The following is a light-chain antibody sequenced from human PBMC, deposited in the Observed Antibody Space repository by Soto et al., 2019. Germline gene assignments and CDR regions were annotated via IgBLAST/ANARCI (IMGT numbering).Light chain of an antibody. CDR1: QSVSSSY. CDR2: GAS. Sequence: EIVLTQSPGTLSLSPGERATLSCRASQSVSSSYLAWYQQKPGQAPRLLIHGASSRATGIPDRFSGSGSGTDFTLTISGLEPEDFAVYYCQQYGNSPYTFGQGTNLEIK. CDR3: QQYGNSPYT. J-gene: IGKJ2*01. V-gene: IGKV3-20*01.